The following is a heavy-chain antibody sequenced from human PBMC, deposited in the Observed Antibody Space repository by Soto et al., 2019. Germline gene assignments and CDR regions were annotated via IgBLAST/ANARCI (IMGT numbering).Heavy chain of an antibody. CDR1: GFTVSSNY. Sequence: GGSLRLSCAASGFTVSSNYMSWVRQAPGKGLEWVSVIYSGGSTYYADSVKGRFTISRDNSKNTLYLQMNSLRAEDTAVYYCARGYSSSWCYFQHWGQGTLVTVSS. V-gene: IGHV3-66*02. D-gene: IGHD6-13*01. CDR2: IYSGGST. CDR3: ARGYSSSWCYFQH. J-gene: IGHJ1*01.